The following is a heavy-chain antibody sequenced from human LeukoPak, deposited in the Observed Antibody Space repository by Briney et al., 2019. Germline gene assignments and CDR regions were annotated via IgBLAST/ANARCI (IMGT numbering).Heavy chain of an antibody. J-gene: IGHJ6*02. CDR1: GGSFSAYY. Sequence: SETLSLTCAVYGGSFSAYYWSWIRQPPGKGLEWIGEINHSGSTNYNPSLKSQVTISVDTSKNQFSLKLNSVTAADTAVYYCARGRSYYYGMDVWGQGTTVTVSS. CDR2: INHSGST. CDR3: ARGRSYYYGMDV. V-gene: IGHV4-34*01.